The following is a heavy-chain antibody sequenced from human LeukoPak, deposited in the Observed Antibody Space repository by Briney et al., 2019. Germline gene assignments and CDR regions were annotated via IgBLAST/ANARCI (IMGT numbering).Heavy chain of an antibody. D-gene: IGHD5-18*01. CDR2: ISAYNGNT. CDR3: AREESGYSYGHNWFDP. CDR1: GYTFTSYG. J-gene: IGHJ5*02. V-gene: IGHV1-18*01. Sequence: ASVKVSCKASGYTFTSYGISWVRQAPGQGLEWMGWISAYNGNTNYAQKLQGRVTMTTDTSTSTACMELRSLRSDDTAVYYCAREESGYSYGHNWFDPWGQGTLVTVSS.